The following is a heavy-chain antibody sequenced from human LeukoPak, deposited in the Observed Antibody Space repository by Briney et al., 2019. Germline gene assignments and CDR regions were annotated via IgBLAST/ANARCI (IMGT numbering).Heavy chain of an antibody. V-gene: IGHV3-7*03. D-gene: IGHD6-19*01. Sequence: GGSLRLSCAASGFTFSSYWMIWVRQAPGKGLEWVANIKQDGSEKYYVDSVKGRFTISRDNAKNSLYLQMNSLTAADTAVYYCARYIAVAGTFDAFDIWGQGTMVTVSS. CDR2: IKQDGSEK. CDR3: ARYIAVAGTFDAFDI. J-gene: IGHJ3*02. CDR1: GFTFSSYW.